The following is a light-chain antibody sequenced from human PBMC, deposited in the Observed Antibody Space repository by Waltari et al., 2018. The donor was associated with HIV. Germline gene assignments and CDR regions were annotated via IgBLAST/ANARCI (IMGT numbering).Light chain of an antibody. CDR2: EDN. Sequence: NFMLTQPHSVSESPGKTVIISCSRSSGSIASYYVQLYQQRPGSSPTTVIYEDNQRPSGVPDRFSGSIDSSSNSASLTISGLKTEDEADYYCQSYDSNNVLFGGGTKLTVL. V-gene: IGLV6-57*01. CDR3: QSYDSNNVL. J-gene: IGLJ2*01. CDR1: SGSIASYY.